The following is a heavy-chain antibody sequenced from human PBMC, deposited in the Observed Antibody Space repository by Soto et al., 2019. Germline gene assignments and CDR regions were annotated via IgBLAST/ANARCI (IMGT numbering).Heavy chain of an antibody. J-gene: IGHJ3*02. V-gene: IGHV4-31*03. D-gene: IGHD1-1*01. CDR1: GGSISTGGYY. CDR2: IYHSGMT. CDR3: PRVRLEPHDAFDI. Sequence: QVQLQESGPGLVKPSQTLSLTCTVSGGSISTGGYYWSWIRQHPGRGLEGMGYIYHSGMTFSNTTLPTRAANSIDTHKTRFSLTLSSVTAAVTAVYYCPRVRLEPHDAFDIWGQGTMVSVSS.